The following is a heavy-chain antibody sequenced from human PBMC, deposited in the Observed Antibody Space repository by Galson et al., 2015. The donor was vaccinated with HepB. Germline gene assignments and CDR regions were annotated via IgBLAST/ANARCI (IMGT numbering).Heavy chain of an antibody. CDR2: IRYDGSNK. J-gene: IGHJ4*02. CDR1: GFTFSSYG. Sequence: SLRLSCAASGFTFSSYGMHWVRQAPGKGLEWVAFIRYDGSNKYYADSVKGRFTISRDNSKNTLYLQMNSLRAEDTAVYYCAKDLYYFVSRGLTTPGYWGQGTLVTVSS. V-gene: IGHV3-30*02. CDR3: AKDLYYFVSRGLTTPGY. D-gene: IGHD3-10*01.